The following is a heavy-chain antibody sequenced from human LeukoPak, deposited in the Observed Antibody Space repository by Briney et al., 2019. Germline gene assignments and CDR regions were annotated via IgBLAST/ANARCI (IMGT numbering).Heavy chain of an antibody. Sequence: PSETLSLTCTVSGYSISSGYYWAWIRQPPGKGLEWIGSIFHTGSTYHNPSLKSRVTISVDTSKNQSSLKLNSVTAADTAVYYCARDHSSSSEDYWGQGTLVTVSS. CDR3: ARDHSSSSEDY. CDR1: GYSISSGYY. J-gene: IGHJ4*02. V-gene: IGHV4-38-2*02. CDR2: IFHTGST. D-gene: IGHD6-13*01.